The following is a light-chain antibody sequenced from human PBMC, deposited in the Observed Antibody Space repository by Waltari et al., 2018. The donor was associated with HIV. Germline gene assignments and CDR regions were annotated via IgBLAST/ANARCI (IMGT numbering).Light chain of an antibody. CDR3: SSYTTRASVV. V-gene: IGLV2-14*01. CDR2: EVN. Sequence: QSALTQPASVSGSPGQSITISCTGPTNAISTYNFVSWYQQSPGGAPKLIIFEVNSRPSGISDRFSGSKSGDTASLTISGLQAEDEAVYFCSSYTTRASVVFGGGTKLTVL. J-gene: IGLJ2*01. CDR1: TNAISTYNF.